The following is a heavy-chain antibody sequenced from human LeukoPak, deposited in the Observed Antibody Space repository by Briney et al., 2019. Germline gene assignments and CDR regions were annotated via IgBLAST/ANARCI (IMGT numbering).Heavy chain of an antibody. CDR3: ARAFNYYDSSGYLYYFDY. CDR2: INPYSGNT. J-gene: IGHJ4*02. D-gene: IGHD3-22*01. V-gene: IGHV1-18*01. Sequence: ASVKVSCKAAGYTFTSYGISWVRQAPGQGLEWVGWINPYSGNTNYARNLQGGVTMTTDTSTSTAYMELRSLRSDDTAVYYCARAFNYYDSSGYLYYFDYWGQGTLVTVSS. CDR1: GYTFTSYG.